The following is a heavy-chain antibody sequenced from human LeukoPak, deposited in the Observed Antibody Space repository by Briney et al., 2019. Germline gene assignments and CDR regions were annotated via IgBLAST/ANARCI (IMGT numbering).Heavy chain of an antibody. CDR3: ARDFGSGNNWFDP. D-gene: IGHD3-10*01. CDR2: IKEDGSKI. Sequence: GGSLRLSCAASGFTFSADWMSWVRQAPGRGLEWGANIKEDGSKIYYVESVKGRFTISRDNARNSLYLQMDSLRVGDTAVYYCARDFGSGNNWFDPWGQGALVTVSS. CDR1: GFTFSADW. J-gene: IGHJ5*02. V-gene: IGHV3-7*04.